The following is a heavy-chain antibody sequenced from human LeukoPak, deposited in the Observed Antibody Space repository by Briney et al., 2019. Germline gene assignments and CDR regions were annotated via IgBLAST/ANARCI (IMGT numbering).Heavy chain of an antibody. D-gene: IGHD5-18*01. J-gene: IGHJ5*02. CDR2: INWNGGST. CDR1: GFTFDDYG. Sequence: PGRSLRLSCAASGFTFDDYGMSWVRQAPGKGLEWVSGINWNGGSTGYADSVKGRFTISRDNAKNSLYLQMNSLRAEDTALYHCARVGFPDTAMGGWFDPWGQGTLVTVSS. V-gene: IGHV3-20*01. CDR3: ARVGFPDTAMGGWFDP.